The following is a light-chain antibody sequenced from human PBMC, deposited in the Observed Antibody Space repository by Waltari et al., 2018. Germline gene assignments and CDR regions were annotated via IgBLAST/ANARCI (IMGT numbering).Light chain of an antibody. V-gene: IGKV1-5*01. CDR1: HTITNW. J-gene: IGKJ2*01. CDR2: DAS. CDR3: QHYNSFSHIYT. Sequence: IQMTQSPSTLSAPVGARVTITCRASHTITNWLAWYQQKPGKAPNVLIYDASTLESGVPSRFSGSGSGTEFTLTINSLQPDDFATYYCQHYNSFSHIYTFGQGTKLEI.